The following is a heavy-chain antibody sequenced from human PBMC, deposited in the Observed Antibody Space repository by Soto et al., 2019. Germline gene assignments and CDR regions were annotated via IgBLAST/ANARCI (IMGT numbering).Heavy chain of an antibody. V-gene: IGHV3-33*08. J-gene: IGHJ6*02. CDR3: ARSDCTGAYCYSWPFNYGVDV. D-gene: IGHD2-15*01. Sequence: GGTLRLSCTTSGFTFNTYGMHWVRQAPGKGLEWVAIIWYDGSNKYYADSVKGRFTISRDNSKNTLYLQMNSLRAEDTALYYCARSDCTGAYCYSWPFNYGVDVWGQGT. CDR2: IWYDGSNK. CDR1: GFTFNTYG.